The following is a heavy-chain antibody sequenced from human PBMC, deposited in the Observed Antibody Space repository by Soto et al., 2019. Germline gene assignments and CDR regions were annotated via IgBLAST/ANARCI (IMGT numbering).Heavy chain of an antibody. CDR2: TYYRSKWYN. Sequence: QVQLQQSGPGLVKPSQTLSLTCAISRDSVSSNSAAWNWIKQSPSRGLEWLGRTYYRSKWYNDYAVSVKSRITSNPDTSMNQFSLQLNSVTPEDTAVYYCAREWIQLWPNAFDIWGQGTMVTVSS. J-gene: IGHJ3*02. V-gene: IGHV6-1*01. D-gene: IGHD5-18*01. CDR3: AREWIQLWPNAFDI. CDR1: RDSVSSNSAA.